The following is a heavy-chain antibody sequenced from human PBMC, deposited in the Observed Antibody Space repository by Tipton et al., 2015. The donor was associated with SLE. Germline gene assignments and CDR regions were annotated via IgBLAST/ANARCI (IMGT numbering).Heavy chain of an antibody. CDR1: GFSLYTYY. Sequence: TLSLTCSVSGFSLYTYYWCWIRQSAGKGLEWIGRIYTSGNTNYNPSLKSRVTMSVDTSKNQFSLMLTSVTAADTAVYYCAGHVVGTMREYWGQGKMVTVSS. D-gene: IGHD3-22*01. V-gene: IGHV4-4*07. J-gene: IGHJ4*02. CDR2: IYTSGNT. CDR3: AGHVVGTMREY.